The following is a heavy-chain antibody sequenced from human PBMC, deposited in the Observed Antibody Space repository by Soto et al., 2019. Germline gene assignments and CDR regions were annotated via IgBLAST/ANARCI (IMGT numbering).Heavy chain of an antibody. CDR2: ISGSGGST. Sequence: GGSLRLSCAASGFTFGIYWMSWVRQAPGKGLEWVSAISGSGGSTYYADSVKGRFTISRDNFKNTQYLQMNSLRAEHTAVYYCAKDVVEMARNALFDYWGQGTLVTVSS. D-gene: IGHD2-21*01. CDR3: AKDVVEMARNALFDY. V-gene: IGHV3-23*01. CDR1: GFTFGIYW. J-gene: IGHJ4*02.